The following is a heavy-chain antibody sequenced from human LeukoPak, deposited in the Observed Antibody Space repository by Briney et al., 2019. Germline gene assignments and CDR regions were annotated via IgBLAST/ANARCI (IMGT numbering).Heavy chain of an antibody. V-gene: IGHV3-23*01. D-gene: IGHD4-23*01. CDR3: AKGSTVAPYYYYYYMDV. CDR1: GFTFSSYG. Sequence: PGGSLRLSCAASGFTFSSYGMSWVRQAPGKGLEWVSAISGSGGSTYYADSVKGRFTISRDNSKNTLYLQMNSLRAEDTALYYCAKGSTVAPYYYYYYMDVWGKGTTVTVSS. CDR2: ISGSGGST. J-gene: IGHJ6*03.